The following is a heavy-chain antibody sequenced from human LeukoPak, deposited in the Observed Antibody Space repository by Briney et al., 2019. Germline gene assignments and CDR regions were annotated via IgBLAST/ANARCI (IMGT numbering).Heavy chain of an antibody. CDR3: ARIPRQLHLDP. J-gene: IGHJ5*02. CDR2: ISSSGSTI. D-gene: IGHD2-2*01. V-gene: IGHV3-48*03. CDR1: GFTFSSYE. Sequence: GGSLRLSCAASGFTFSSYEMNWVRQAPGKGLEWVPYISSSGSTIYYADSVKGRFTISRDNAKNSLYLQMNSLRAEDTAVYYCARIPRQLHLDPWGQGTLVTVSS.